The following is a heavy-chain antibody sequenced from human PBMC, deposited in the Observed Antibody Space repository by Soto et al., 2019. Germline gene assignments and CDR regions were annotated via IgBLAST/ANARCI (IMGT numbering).Heavy chain of an antibody. D-gene: IGHD3-10*01. CDR2: TNPILSMS. Sequence: QVHLVQSGAELKKPGSSVRVSCKASGDTFNFYTINWVRQAPGLGLEWMGRTNPILSMSNSALKFQGRLSISADKSTSTAYMDLRSLRSDDPAVYYCATSSGSGSQAFDYWGQGALVTVSS. CDR3: ATSSGSGSQAFDY. V-gene: IGHV1-69*02. J-gene: IGHJ4*02. CDR1: GDTFNFYT.